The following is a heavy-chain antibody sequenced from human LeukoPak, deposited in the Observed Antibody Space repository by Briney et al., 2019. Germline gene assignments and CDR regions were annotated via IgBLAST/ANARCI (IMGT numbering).Heavy chain of an antibody. V-gene: IGHV1-46*01. CDR3: ARDGTFHCSGGSCYFDY. Sequence: ASVKVSCKASGYTFTSYYMHWVRQAPGQGLEWMGIINPSGGSTSYAQKFQGRVTMTRDTSTSTVYMELSSLRSEDTAVYYCARDGTFHCSGGSCYFDYWGQGTLVTVSS. D-gene: IGHD2-15*01. CDR1: GYTFTSYY. CDR2: INPSGGST. J-gene: IGHJ4*02.